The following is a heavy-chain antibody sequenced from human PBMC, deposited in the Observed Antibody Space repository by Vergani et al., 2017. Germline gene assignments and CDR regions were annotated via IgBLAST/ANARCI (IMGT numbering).Heavy chain of an antibody. CDR1: GGSISSGGYY. V-gene: IGHV4-31*03. CDR3: ARGGNDIVVVPAPNWFDP. D-gene: IGHD2-2*01. J-gene: IGHJ5*02. Sequence: QLQLQESGPGLVKPSQTLSLTCTVSGGSISSGGYYWSWIRQHPGKGLEWIGYIYYSGSTYYNPSLKSRVTISVDTSKNQFSLKLSSVTAADTAVYYCARGGNDIVVVPAPNWFDPWGQGTLVTVSS. CDR2: IYYSGST.